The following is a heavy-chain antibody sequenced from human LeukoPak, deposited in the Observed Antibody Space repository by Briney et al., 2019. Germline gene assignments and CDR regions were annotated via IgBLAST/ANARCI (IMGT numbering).Heavy chain of an antibody. V-gene: IGHV3-23*01. Sequence: PGGSLRLSCAASGFTFNSYAMSWVRQAPGKGLEWVSGITSRGGSTDYADSVKGRFTISRDNSKNTLYVQMNSLRAEDTAVYYCAKGLGGQYFYYGMDVWGQGTTVTVSS. J-gene: IGHJ6*02. CDR3: AKGLGGQYFYYGMDV. CDR1: GFTFNSYA. CDR2: ITSRGGST. D-gene: IGHD2/OR15-2a*01.